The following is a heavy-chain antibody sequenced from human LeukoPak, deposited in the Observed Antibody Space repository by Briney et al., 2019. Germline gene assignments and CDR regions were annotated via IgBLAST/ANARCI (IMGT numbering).Heavy chain of an antibody. J-gene: IGHJ4*02. Sequence: ASVKVSCKVSGYSFTSNYIHWVRQAPGQGLEWMGMTYPRDGSTSYAQRFQDRVTVTRDTSTSTVHMELSGLRSEDTAVYYCARDQEGFDYWGQGTLVTVSS. CDR3: ARDQEGFDY. CDR1: GYSFTSNY. V-gene: IGHV1-46*01. CDR2: TYPRDGST.